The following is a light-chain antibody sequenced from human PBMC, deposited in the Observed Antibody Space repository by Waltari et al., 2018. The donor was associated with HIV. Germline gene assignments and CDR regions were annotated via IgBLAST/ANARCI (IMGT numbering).Light chain of an antibody. CDR2: STN. Sequence: QSVLTQPPSASGTPGQRVTISCSGSSSNIGSNTVNWYQQLPGTAPKLLIYSTNQRPSGVPDRFSGSKSGTSASRAISGLQSEDEADYYCAAWDDSLNGVVFGGGTKLTVL. V-gene: IGLV1-44*01. CDR1: SSNIGSNT. J-gene: IGLJ2*01. CDR3: AAWDDSLNGVV.